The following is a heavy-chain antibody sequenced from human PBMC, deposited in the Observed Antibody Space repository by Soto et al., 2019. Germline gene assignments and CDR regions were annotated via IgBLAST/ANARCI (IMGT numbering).Heavy chain of an antibody. Sequence: GGSLRLSCAASGFTFSSYAMSWVRQAPGKGLEWVSAISGSGGSTYYADSVKGRFTISRDNSKNTLYLQMNSLRAEDTAVYYCAKDGLVTTVTPINWFDPWGQGTLVTVSS. CDR2: ISGSGGST. J-gene: IGHJ5*02. V-gene: IGHV3-23*01. CDR1: GFTFSSYA. D-gene: IGHD4-17*01. CDR3: AKDGLVTTVTPINWFDP.